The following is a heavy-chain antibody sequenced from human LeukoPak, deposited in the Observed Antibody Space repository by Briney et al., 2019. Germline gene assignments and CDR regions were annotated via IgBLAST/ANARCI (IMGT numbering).Heavy chain of an antibody. Sequence: GASVKVSCTASGGTFSSYAISWVRQAPGQGLEWMGRSIPILGIANYAQKFQGRVTITADKSTSTAYMELSSLRSEDTAVYYCARETIAVASHYFDYWGQGTLVTVSS. CDR2: SIPILGIA. J-gene: IGHJ4*02. CDR1: GGTFSSYA. D-gene: IGHD6-19*01. CDR3: ARETIAVASHYFDY. V-gene: IGHV1-69*04.